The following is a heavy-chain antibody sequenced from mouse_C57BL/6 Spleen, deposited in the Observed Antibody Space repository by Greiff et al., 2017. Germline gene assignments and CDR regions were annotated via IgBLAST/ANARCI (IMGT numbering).Heavy chain of an antibody. CDR2: ISYDGSN. CDR3: AREDSSAGY. D-gene: IGHD3-2*02. V-gene: IGHV3-6*01. J-gene: IGHJ4*01. CDR1: GYSITSGYY. Sequence: VQLKESGPGLVKPSQSLSLTCSVTGYSITSGYYWNWIRQFPGNKLEWMGYISYDGSNNYNPSLKNRISITRDTSTNQFFLKLNSVTTEDTATYYCAREDSSAGYWGQGTSVTVSS.